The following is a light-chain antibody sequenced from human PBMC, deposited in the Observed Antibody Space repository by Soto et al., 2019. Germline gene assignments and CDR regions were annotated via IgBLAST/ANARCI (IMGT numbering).Light chain of an antibody. CDR1: QSVGKY. Sequence: VWTQSPGYLALSPGGRATLSFTASQSVGKYLAWYQQKPGQAPRLLIYGSSTRATGIPDRFSGSGSGTEFTLTIRSLQSEAFAVYYCQQYNNWPPWTFGQGTKVDIK. J-gene: IGKJ1*01. V-gene: IGKV3D-15*01. CDR3: QQYNNWPPWT. CDR2: GSS.